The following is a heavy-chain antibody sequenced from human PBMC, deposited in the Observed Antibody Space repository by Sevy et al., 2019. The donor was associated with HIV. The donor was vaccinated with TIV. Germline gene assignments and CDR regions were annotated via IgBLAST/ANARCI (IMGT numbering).Heavy chain of an antibody. CDR3: ARDRVSGSYYTYDY. D-gene: IGHD3-10*01. V-gene: IGHV3-33*01. Sequence: GGSLRLSCAASGFTFSSYGMHWVRQAPGKGLEWVAVIWYDGSNKYYADSVKGRFTISRDNSKNTLYLQMNSLRAEGTAVYYCARDRVSGSYYTYDYWGQGTLVTVSS. CDR1: GFTFSSYG. CDR2: IWYDGSNK. J-gene: IGHJ4*02.